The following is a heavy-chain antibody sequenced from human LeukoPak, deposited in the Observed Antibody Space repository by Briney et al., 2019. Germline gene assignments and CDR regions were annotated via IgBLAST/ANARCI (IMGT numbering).Heavy chain of an antibody. CDR2: IYRDDTT. J-gene: IGHJ4*02. Sequence: GGSLRLSCAASGFTVSNNYMSWVRQAPGKGLAWVSVIYRDDTTYYADSVKGRFTISRDNSKNTLYLQMSSLRAEDTAVYYCAKDQRWESPHYLDSWGQGTLVTVSS. V-gene: IGHV3-53*01. CDR3: AKDQRWESPHYLDS. D-gene: IGHD1-26*01. CDR1: GFTVSNNY.